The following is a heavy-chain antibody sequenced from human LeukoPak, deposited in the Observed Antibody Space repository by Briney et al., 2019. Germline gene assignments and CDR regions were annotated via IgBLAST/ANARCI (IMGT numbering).Heavy chain of an antibody. Sequence: SETLSLTCTVSGGSISSSSYYWGWIRQPPGKGLEWIGSIYYSGSTYYNPSLKSRVTISVDTSKNQFSLKLSSVTAADTAVYHCARLFRKRYSGYDLRYYFDYWGQGTLVTVSS. V-gene: IGHV4-39*01. J-gene: IGHJ4*02. CDR2: IYYSGST. D-gene: IGHD5-12*01. CDR3: ARLFRKRYSGYDLRYYFDY. CDR1: GGSISSSSYY.